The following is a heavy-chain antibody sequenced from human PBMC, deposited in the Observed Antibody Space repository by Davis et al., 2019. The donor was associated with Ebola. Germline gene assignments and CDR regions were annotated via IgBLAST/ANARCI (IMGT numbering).Heavy chain of an antibody. Sequence: GGSLRLSCAGSGFPFSRYWMSWVRQAPGKGLEWVANIKQDGSEEHYVDSVKGRFTISRDNAKNSLYLQMNSLRAEDTAVYYCASQGGCISSTCFYYYYYAMDVWGQGTTVTVSS. V-gene: IGHV3-7*01. CDR2: IKQDGSEE. D-gene: IGHD2-2*01. J-gene: IGHJ6*02. CDR1: GFPFSRYW. CDR3: ASQGGCISSTCFYYYYYAMDV.